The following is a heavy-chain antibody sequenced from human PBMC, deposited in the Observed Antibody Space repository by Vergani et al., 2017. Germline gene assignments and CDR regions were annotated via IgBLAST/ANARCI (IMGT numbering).Heavy chain of an antibody. J-gene: IGHJ4*02. V-gene: IGHV3-30-3*01. CDR3: ARDWGPWDIVVVGNY. CDR1: GFTFSSSA. CDR2: ISYDGSNK. Sequence: QVQLVESGGGVVQPGRSLRLSCAASGFTFSSSAMHWVRQAPGKGLEWVAVISYDGSNKYYADSVKGRFTISRDNSKNTLYLQMNSLRAEDTAVYYCARDWGPWDIVVVGNYWGQGTLVTVSS. D-gene: IGHD2-2*01.